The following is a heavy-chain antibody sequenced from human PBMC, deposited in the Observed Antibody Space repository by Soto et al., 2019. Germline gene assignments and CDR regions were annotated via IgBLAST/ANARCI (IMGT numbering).Heavy chain of an antibody. CDR1: GFTFSTSA. Sequence: QVQVVESGGGVVQPGGSLRLSCAASGFTFSTSAMHWVRQAPGKGLEWMAMISYGGNNKYYADSVKGRFTISRDISESTLYLQMNRLRTEDTAVYYCAREEFEAGRGHFGYWGQGTLVSVSS. J-gene: IGHJ4*02. CDR3: AREEFEAGRGHFGY. V-gene: IGHV3-30-3*01. D-gene: IGHD6-13*01. CDR2: ISYGGNNK.